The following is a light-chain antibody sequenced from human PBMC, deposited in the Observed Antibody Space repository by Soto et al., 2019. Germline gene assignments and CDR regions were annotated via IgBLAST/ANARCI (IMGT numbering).Light chain of an antibody. CDR1: SSDVGTFNL. Sequence: QSVLTQPASVSGSPGQSITISCTGTSSDVGTFNLVSWYQQHPGKAPKLLIFEVSNRPSGVSIRFSGSKSGNTASLTISGLQAEDEADYYRSSYSGASASSASYVFATGTKVTVL. J-gene: IGLJ1*01. CDR2: EVS. CDR3: SSYSGASASSASYV. V-gene: IGLV2-23*02.